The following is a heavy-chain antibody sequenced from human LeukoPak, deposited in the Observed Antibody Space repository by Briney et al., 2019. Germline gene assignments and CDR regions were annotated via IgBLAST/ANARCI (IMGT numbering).Heavy chain of an antibody. J-gene: IGHJ4*02. Sequence: SETLSLTCTVSGYSISSGYYWGWIRQPPGKGPEWIGTIYHSGSTYYNPSLKSRVTISVDTSKNQFSLKLTSVTAADTAVYCCARVRGYCSSTICYRYYFDYWGQGTLVTVSS. CDR1: GYSISSGYY. D-gene: IGHD2-2*01. V-gene: IGHV4-38-2*02. CDR3: ARVRGYCSSTICYRYYFDY. CDR2: IYHSGST.